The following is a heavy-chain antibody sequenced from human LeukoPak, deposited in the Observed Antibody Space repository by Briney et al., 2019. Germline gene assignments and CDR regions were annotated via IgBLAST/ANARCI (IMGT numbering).Heavy chain of an antibody. J-gene: IGHJ3*02. V-gene: IGHV5-51*01. CDR3: ARQKGLRLTPGSAFDI. CDR1: GYSFTSYW. D-gene: IGHD4-17*01. CDR2: IYPGDSDT. Sequence: GESQKISCKGSGYSFTSYWIGWVRQMPGTGLAWMGMIYPGDSDTRYSPSFQGQVTISADKSISTAYLQWSSLKASDTALYYCARQKGLRLTPGSAFDIWGQGTMVTVSS.